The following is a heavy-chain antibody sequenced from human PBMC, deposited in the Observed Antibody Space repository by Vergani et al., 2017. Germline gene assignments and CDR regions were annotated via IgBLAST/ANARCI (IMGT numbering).Heavy chain of an antibody. V-gene: IGHV3-7*01. CDR2: IKQDGSEK. CDR1: GFTFSSYW. J-gene: IGHJ4*02. CDR3: AKDIVLMVYAPGPTPVDY. Sequence: EVQLVESGGGLVQPGGSLRLSCAASGFTFSSYWMSWVRQAPGKGLEWVANIKQDGSEKYYVDSVKGRFTISRDNAKNSLYLQMNSLRAEDTAVYYCAKDIVLMVYAPGPTPVDYWGQGTLVTVSS. D-gene: IGHD2-8*01.